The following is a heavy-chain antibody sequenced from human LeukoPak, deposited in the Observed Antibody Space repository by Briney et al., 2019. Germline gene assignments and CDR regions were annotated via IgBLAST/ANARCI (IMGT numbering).Heavy chain of an antibody. CDR2: ISYDGSNK. Sequence: PGGSLRLPCAASGFTFSSYGMHWVRQAPGKGLEWVAVISYDGSNKYYADSVKGRFTISRDNSKNTLYLQMNSLRAEDTAVYYCAKSGVNYDSSGYYEFWGQGTLVTVSS. V-gene: IGHV3-30*18. CDR1: GFTFSSYG. J-gene: IGHJ4*02. D-gene: IGHD3-22*01. CDR3: AKSGVNYDSSGYYEF.